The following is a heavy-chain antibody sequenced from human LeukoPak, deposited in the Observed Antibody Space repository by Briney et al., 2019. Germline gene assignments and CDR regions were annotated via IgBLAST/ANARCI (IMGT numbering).Heavy chain of an antibody. CDR2: IKHDGTEK. CDR1: GFSFSTYW. V-gene: IGHV3-7*01. J-gene: IGHJ4*02. Sequence: GGSLRLSCAASGFSFSTYWMSWVRQAPGKGLEWVAHIKHDGTEKYYVDSVKGRFTISRDNAKNSLYLQMNTLRAEDTAVYYCATHYRSGWLQFDYWGQGTLVTVSS. CDR3: ATHYRSGWLQFDY. D-gene: IGHD6-19*01.